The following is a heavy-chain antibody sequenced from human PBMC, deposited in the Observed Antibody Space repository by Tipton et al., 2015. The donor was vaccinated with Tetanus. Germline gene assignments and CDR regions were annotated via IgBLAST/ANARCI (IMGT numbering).Heavy chain of an antibody. CDR1: GGSISSGGYY. D-gene: IGHD3-16*01. V-gene: IGHV4-31*03. CDR2: IYYSGST. Sequence: TLSLTCTVSGGSISSGGYYWSWIRQHPGKGLEWIGYIYYSGSTYYNPSLKSRVTISVDTSKNQFSLKLSSVTAADTAVYYCARDDYVWGSYQIWGQGTLVTVSS. J-gene: IGHJ4*02. CDR3: ARDDYVWGSYQI.